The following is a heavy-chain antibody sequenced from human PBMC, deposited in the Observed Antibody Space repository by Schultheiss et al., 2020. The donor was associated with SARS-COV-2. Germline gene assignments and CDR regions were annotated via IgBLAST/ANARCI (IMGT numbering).Heavy chain of an antibody. CDR2: INPNSGGT. Sequence: ASVKVSCKASGGTFSSYAISWVRQAPGQGLEWMGWINPNSGGTNYAQKFQGWVTMTRDTSISTAYMELSRLRSDDTAVYYCARSVHRGYDFGVRWFDPWGQGTLVTVSS. CDR1: GGTFSSYA. CDR3: ARSVHRGYDFGVRWFDP. V-gene: IGHV1-2*04. J-gene: IGHJ5*02. D-gene: IGHD5-12*01.